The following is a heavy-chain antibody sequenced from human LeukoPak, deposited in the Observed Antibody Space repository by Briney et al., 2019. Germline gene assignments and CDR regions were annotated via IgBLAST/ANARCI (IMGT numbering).Heavy chain of an antibody. CDR1: GGSISSSY. CDR3: ARANRDTNGYYYSFDY. CDR2: IHYSGST. V-gene: IGHV4-59*01. D-gene: IGHD3-22*01. Sequence: SETLSLTCTVSGGSISSSYWSWIRQPPGEGLDWIGYIHYSGSTHYNPSLTSRVTISVDTSKNQFSLKLSSVTAADMAVYYCARANRDTNGYYYSFDYWGQGTLVTVSS. J-gene: IGHJ4*02.